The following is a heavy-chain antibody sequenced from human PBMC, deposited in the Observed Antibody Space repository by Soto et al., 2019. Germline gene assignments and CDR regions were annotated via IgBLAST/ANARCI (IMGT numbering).Heavy chain of an antibody. CDR1: GFIFSDYR. Sequence: EVQLVESGGGLVQPGGSLRLSCAVSGFIFSDYRMTWVRQAPGKGLEWVATISPEGSEKYYVASLKGGFTISRDNAKNSLYLQMISLRAEDTALYYCARARIDYWGRGTLITVSS. CDR3: ARARIDY. CDR2: ISPEGSEK. V-gene: IGHV3-7*03. J-gene: IGHJ4*02.